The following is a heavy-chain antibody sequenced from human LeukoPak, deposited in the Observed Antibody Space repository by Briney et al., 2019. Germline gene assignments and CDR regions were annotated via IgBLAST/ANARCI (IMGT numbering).Heavy chain of an antibody. D-gene: IGHD6-13*01. CDR3: ARDTTGIAAV. CDR1: GYTFTSYD. J-gene: IGHJ4*02. V-gene: IGHV1-8*02. CDR2: VSPNSGNT. Sequence: ASVKVSCKASGYTFTSYDIHWVRQATGQGLEWMGWVSPNSGNTGYAQKLQGRVTMTTDTSTSTAYMELRSLRSDDTAVYYCARDTTGIAAVWGQGTLVTVSS.